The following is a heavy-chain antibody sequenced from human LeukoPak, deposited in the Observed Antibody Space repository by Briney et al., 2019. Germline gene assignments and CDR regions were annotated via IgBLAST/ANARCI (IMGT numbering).Heavy chain of an antibody. CDR1: GGSISSSSYY. J-gene: IGHJ5*02. V-gene: IGHV4-39*01. CDR2: IYYSGST. CDR3: ARQAVAGKEDHWFDP. Sequence: PSETLSLTCTVSGGSISSSSYYWGWIRQPPGKGLEWIGSIYYSGSTYYNPSLKSRVTISVDTSKNQFSLKLSSVTAADTAVYYCARQAVAGKEDHWFDPWGQGTLVTVSS. D-gene: IGHD6-19*01.